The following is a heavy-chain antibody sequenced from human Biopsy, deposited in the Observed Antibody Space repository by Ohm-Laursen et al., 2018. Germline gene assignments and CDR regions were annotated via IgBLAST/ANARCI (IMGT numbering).Heavy chain of an antibody. Sequence: TLSLTCLASGGSISSETNYWAWIRQRPGKGLEWIGYISYNERTHYNPSLTSRLAISFDTSNNRISLQLRSVSVADTAVYYCVREPKTGTAEAWYFDLWGRGSPVTVPS. V-gene: IGHV4-31*03. CDR3: VREPKTGTAEAWYFDL. J-gene: IGHJ2*01. D-gene: IGHD3-9*01. CDR2: ISYNERT. CDR1: GGSISSETNY.